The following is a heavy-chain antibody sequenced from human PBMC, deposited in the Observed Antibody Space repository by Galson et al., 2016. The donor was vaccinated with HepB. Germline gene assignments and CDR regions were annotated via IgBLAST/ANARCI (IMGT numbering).Heavy chain of an antibody. CDR2: ISWNSGSI. D-gene: IGHD4-23*01. CDR3: AKGRYGGTGYYYNAMEV. J-gene: IGHJ6*02. V-gene: IGHV3-9*01. Sequence: SLRLSCAASGFTFDDYAMHWVRQGPGKGLEWVSGISWNSGSIGYADSVKGRFTISRDNAKNSLFLQMNSLRVEDTALYYCAKGRYGGTGYYYNAMEVWGQGTTVTVSS. CDR1: GFTFDDYA.